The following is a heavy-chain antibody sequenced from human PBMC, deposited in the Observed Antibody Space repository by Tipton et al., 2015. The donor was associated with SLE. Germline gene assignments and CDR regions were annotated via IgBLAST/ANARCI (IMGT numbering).Heavy chain of an antibody. CDR1: GFNFDDYG. V-gene: IGHV3-21*03. D-gene: IGHD1-26*01. CDR2: ISGSGAYI. CDR3: SAIGDSASSGY. Sequence: SLRLSCAASGFNFDDYGMSWVRQAPGKGLEWVSSISGSGAYIYYADSVKGRFTISRDNAKNSLYVQMNSLRGEDTAVYYCSAIGDSASSGYWGQGTLVTVSS. J-gene: IGHJ4*02.